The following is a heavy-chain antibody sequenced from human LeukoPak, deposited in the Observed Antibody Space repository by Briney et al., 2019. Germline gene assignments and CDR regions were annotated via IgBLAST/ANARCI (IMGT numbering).Heavy chain of an antibody. CDR3: AGGGDSSSWYLGLLGYYYGMDV. CDR1: GGTFSSYA. CDR2: IIPIFGTA. Sequence: ASVKVSCKASGGTFSSYAISWVRQAPGQGLEWMGGIIPIFGTANYAQKFQGRVTITADESTSTAYMELSSLRSEDTAVYYCAGGGDSSSWYLGLLGYYYGMDVWGKGTTVTVSS. D-gene: IGHD6-13*01. V-gene: IGHV1-69*01. J-gene: IGHJ6*04.